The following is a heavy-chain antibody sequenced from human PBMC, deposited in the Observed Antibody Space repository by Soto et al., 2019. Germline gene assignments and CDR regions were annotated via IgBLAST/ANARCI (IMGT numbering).Heavy chain of an antibody. V-gene: IGHV1-69*12. J-gene: IGHJ3*02. CDR1: GGTFSSYA. Sequence: QVQLVQSGAEVKKPGSSVKVSCKASGGTFSSYAISWVRQAPGQGLEWMGGIIPIFGTANYAQKFQGRVTIPADESTXXAXVXPSSLRSEETAVYYCARGRILVGAWVTPWEGTAFDIWGQGTMVTVSS. CDR2: IIPIFGTA. CDR3: ARGRILVGAWVTPWEGTAFDI. D-gene: IGHD1-26*01.